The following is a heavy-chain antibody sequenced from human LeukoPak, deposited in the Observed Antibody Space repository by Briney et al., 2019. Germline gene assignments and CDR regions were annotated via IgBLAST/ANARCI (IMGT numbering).Heavy chain of an antibody. D-gene: IGHD1-1*01. V-gene: IGHV3-11*04. J-gene: IGHJ4*02. CDR2: ISTGSSTI. CDR3: ARDPRTGSHFDY. Sequence: GGSLRLSCAASAFTFSDYYMSWIRQAPGKGLEWISYISTGSSTIFYADSVKGRFTISRDNAKNSLYLRMNSLRAEDTAVYYCARDPRTGSHFDYWGQGTLVTVSS. CDR1: AFTFSDYY.